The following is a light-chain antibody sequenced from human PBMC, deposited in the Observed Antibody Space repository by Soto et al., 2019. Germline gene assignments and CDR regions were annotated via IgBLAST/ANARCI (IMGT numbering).Light chain of an antibody. CDR2: GAS. J-gene: IGKJ4*01. CDR1: QSVNSN. Sequence: EIVMTQSPATLSVSPGERATLSCRASQSVNSNLAWYQQKPGQAPRLLISGASTRATGIPARFSGSGSGTDFTLTISSLQSEDFAVYYCQQYNDWAPLTFGGGTKVEI. CDR3: QQYNDWAPLT. V-gene: IGKV3D-15*01.